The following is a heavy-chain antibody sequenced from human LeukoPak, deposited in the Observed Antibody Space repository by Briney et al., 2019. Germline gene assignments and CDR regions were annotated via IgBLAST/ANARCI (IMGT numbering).Heavy chain of an antibody. CDR1: GDSLVSGHY. Sequence: SETLSLTCTVSGDSLVSGHYWGWIRQPPGQGLEWVGSVYHSGSTNYNPSLQSRVTISLDTPKNQFSLKLSSVTAADTAVYYCARVARQLWGVLDYWGQGILVTVSS. V-gene: IGHV4-38-2*02. CDR3: ARVARQLWGVLDY. J-gene: IGHJ4*02. D-gene: IGHD6-13*01. CDR2: VYHSGST.